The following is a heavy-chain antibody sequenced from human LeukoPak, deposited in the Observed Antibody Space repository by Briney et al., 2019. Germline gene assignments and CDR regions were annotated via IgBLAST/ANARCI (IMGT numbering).Heavy chain of an antibody. J-gene: IGHJ3*02. CDR3: ARGTYDAFDI. V-gene: IGHV4-59*08. Sequence: SETLSLTCTVSGGSISSYYWSWIRQPPGKGLEWIGYIYYSGSTNYNPSLKSRVTISVDTSKNQFSLKLSSVTAADTAVYYCARGTYDAFDIWGQGTTVTVSS. CDR1: GGSISSYY. CDR2: IYYSGST.